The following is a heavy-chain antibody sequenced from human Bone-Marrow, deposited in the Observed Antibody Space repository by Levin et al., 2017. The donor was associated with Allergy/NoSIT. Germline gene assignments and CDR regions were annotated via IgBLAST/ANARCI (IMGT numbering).Heavy chain of an antibody. V-gene: IGHV3-53*01. CDR1: GFTVSSNY. Sequence: GESLKISCAASGFTVSSNYMTWVRQAPGKGLEWVSVINSGGSTYYADSVKGRFTISRDNSKNTLFLQMNGLGAEDTAVYYCARDRGPYYDGSSGYYDGYYFNYWGQGTLVTVSS. D-gene: IGHD3-22*01. CDR2: INSGGST. CDR3: ARDRGPYYDGSSGYYDGYYFNY. J-gene: IGHJ4*02.